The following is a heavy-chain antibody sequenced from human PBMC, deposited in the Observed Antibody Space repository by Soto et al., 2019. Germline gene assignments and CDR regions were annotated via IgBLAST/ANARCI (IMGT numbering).Heavy chain of an antibody. Sequence: EVQLVESGGGLVQPGGSLRLSCAASGFSFSTYGMNWARQAPGKGLEWVTHINSGGKTTSYSDSVKGRFTISRDDAKPALYLEINSLRVDDTAIYYCARDHEGIHDFDYWGQGTLVTVSS. V-gene: IGHV3-48*04. J-gene: IGHJ4*02. CDR1: GFSFSTYG. D-gene: IGHD1-20*01. CDR2: INSGGKTT. CDR3: ARDHEGIHDFDY.